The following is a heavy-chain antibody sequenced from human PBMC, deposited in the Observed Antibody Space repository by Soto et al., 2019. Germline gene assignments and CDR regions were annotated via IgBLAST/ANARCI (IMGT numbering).Heavy chain of an antibody. CDR1: GFSVRTNY. Sequence: PGGSLRLSCAAFGFSVRTNYMSWVRQAPGKGLEWVSVFESGGSIYYADSVKGRFTISRDTSKNTLYPQMNSLRAEDTAVYYCARAGVTPDFFDYWGQGTLVTVSS. V-gene: IGHV3-53*01. CDR3: ARAGVTPDFFDY. J-gene: IGHJ4*02. D-gene: IGHD3-10*01. CDR2: FESGGSI.